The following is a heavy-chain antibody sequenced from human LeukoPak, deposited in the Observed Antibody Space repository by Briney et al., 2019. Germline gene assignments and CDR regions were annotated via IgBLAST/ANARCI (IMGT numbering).Heavy chain of an antibody. CDR1: GDSISSSSYY. CDR3: ARLGKSGMTTVTTRAFDI. D-gene: IGHD4-17*01. V-gene: IGHV4-39*01. CDR2: IFYSGSS. Sequence: PETLSLTCTVSGDSISSSSYYWGWIRQPPGKGLEWIGSIFYSGSSYYNPSLKGRLTISVDTSKNQFSLKVTSATAADTAVYYCARLGKSGMTTVTTRAFDIWGQGTVVTASS. J-gene: IGHJ3*02.